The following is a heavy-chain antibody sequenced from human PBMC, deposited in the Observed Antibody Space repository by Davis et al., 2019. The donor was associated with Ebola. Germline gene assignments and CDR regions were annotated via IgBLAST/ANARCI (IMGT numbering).Heavy chain of an antibody. D-gene: IGHD2-15*01. CDR2: VSGSGGST. V-gene: IGHV3-23*01. CDR3: AKGLYCSRSTCHEGGWFGP. J-gene: IGHJ5*02. CDR1: GFTFTNYA. Sequence: PGGSLRLSCAASGFTFTNYAMSWVRQAPGKGLEWVSTVSGSGGSTYDADSVKGRFTISRDNSKNTLYLQMHSLRAEDTAVYYCAKGLYCSRSTCHEGGWFGPWDQGTLVTVSS.